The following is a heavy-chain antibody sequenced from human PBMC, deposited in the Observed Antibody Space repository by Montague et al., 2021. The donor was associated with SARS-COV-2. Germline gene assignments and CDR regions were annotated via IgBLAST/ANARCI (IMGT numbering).Heavy chain of an antibody. Sequence: SLRLSCAASGFTFSNYWMAWVRQAPRKALEWISNIKEDGGVKNYVDSVKGRFTISRDNTKNLLFLQMNSLSVEDTAVYYCARAGYSSGYDYWGQGTLVTVSS. CDR2: IKEDGGVK. V-gene: IGHV3-7*04. CDR3: ARAGYSSGYDY. D-gene: IGHD6-19*01. CDR1: GFTFSNYW. J-gene: IGHJ4*02.